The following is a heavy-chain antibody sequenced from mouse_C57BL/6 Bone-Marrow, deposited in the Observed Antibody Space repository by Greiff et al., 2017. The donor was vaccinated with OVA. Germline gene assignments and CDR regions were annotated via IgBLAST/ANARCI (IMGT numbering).Heavy chain of an antibody. CDR2: ISYDGSN. J-gene: IGHJ3*01. Sequence: EVQLQESGPGLVKPSQSLSLTCSVTGYSITSGYSWNWIRQFPGNKLAWMGYISYDGSNNYNPSLKNRISITRDTSKNQFFLKLNSVTTEDTATYYRARGKDYPLAYWGQGTLVTVSA. CDR3: ARGKDYPLAY. D-gene: IGHD2-4*01. V-gene: IGHV3-6*01. CDR1: GYSITSGYS.